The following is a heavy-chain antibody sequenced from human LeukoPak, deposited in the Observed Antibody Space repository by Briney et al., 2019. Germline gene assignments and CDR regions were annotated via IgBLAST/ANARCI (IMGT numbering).Heavy chain of an antibody. Sequence: GVSLRLTCAASVYTFSSYPMSGVPKSPGKGLECVSANSGSGWRRFYADSVRGRFTISRDNSKNTLSVQMNSLRAEDTAVYHCAKDYGWSSTSCWDEYFQHWGQGTLVTVSS. CDR1: VYTFSSYP. CDR2: NSGSGWRR. V-gene: IGHV3-23*01. J-gene: IGHJ1*01. CDR3: AKDYGWSSTSCWDEYFQH. D-gene: IGHD2-2*01.